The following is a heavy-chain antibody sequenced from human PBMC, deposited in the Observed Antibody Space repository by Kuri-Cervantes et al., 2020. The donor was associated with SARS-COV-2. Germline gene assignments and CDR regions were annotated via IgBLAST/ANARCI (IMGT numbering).Heavy chain of an antibody. CDR1: GYTFTGYY. CDR2: INPNSGGT. CDR3: ARSAGYCSSTSCPGGAGWLALYNWFDP. J-gene: IGHJ5*02. D-gene: IGHD2-2*01. Sequence: ASVKVSCKASGYTFTGYYMHWVRQAPGQGLEWMGWINPNSGGTNYAQKFQGRVTMTRDTSISTAYMELSRLRSDDTAVYHCARSAGYCSSTSCPGGAGWLALYNWFDPWGQGTLVTVSS. V-gene: IGHV1-2*02.